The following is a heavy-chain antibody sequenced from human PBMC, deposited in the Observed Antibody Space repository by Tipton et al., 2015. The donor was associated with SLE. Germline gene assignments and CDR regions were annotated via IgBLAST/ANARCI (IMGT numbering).Heavy chain of an antibody. J-gene: IGHJ4*02. CDR2: LFSGGSA. CDR1: GFTVDSNY. Sequence: SLRLSCTASGFTVDSNYLTWVRQAPGKGLEWVSVLFSGGSAFYADSVKGRFTFSRDNSKNTLYLQMNSLRPEDSAIYYCATPQGVYWGQGTLVTVSS. V-gene: IGHV3-66*02. CDR3: ATPQGVY.